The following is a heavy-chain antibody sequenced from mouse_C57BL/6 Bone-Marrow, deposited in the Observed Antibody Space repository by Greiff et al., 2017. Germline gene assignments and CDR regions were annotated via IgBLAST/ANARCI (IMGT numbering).Heavy chain of an antibody. CDR2: INPYNGGT. V-gene: IGHV1-19*01. CDR3: SYGNYGPFAY. Sequence: VQLQQPGAELVKPGASVKMSCKASGYTFTDYYMNWVKQSHGKSLEWIGVINPYNGGTSYNQKFKGKATLTVDKSSSTAYMELNSLTSEDSAVYYCSYGNYGPFAYWGQGTLVTVSA. D-gene: IGHD2-1*01. CDR1: GYTFTDYY. J-gene: IGHJ3*01.